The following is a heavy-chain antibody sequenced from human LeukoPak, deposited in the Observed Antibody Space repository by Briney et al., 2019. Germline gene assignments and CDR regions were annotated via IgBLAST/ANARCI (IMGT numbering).Heavy chain of an antibody. D-gene: IGHD5-18*01. CDR1: GYSISSGYY. CDR2: IYHSGST. J-gene: IGHJ4*02. CDR3: ARLSPQLSDY. Sequence: SETLSLTCTVSGYSISSGYYWGWIRQPPGKGLEWIGSIYHSGSTYYNPSLKSRVTISVDTSKNQFSLKLSSVTAADTAVYYCARLSPQLSDYWGQGTLVTVSS. V-gene: IGHV4-38-2*02.